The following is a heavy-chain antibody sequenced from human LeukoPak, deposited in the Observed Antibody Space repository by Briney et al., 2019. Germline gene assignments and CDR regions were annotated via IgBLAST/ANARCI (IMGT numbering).Heavy chain of an antibody. Sequence: GASVKVSCKVSGYTHTELSMHWVRQAPGKGLEWMGGFDPEDGETIYAQKFQGRVTMTEDTSTDTAYMELSSLRSEDTAVYYCATGYYYGSGSYYNPPLGYWGQGTLVTVSS. V-gene: IGHV1-24*01. CDR1: GYTHTELS. D-gene: IGHD3-10*01. CDR3: ATGYYYGSGSYYNPPLGY. CDR2: FDPEDGET. J-gene: IGHJ4*02.